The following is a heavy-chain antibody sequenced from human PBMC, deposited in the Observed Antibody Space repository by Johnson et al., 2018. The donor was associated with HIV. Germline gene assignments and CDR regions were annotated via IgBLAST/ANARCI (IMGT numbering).Heavy chain of an antibody. D-gene: IGHD2-15*01. J-gene: IGHJ3*02. CDR1: GFTFSSYG. Sequence: QVQLVESGGGVVQPGRSLRLSCAASGFTFSSYGMHWVRQAPGKGLEWVAVMSYDGNSKFYADSVQGRFTISRDNSKNTLYLQMNSLRAEDTAVYYCSKDVLSLGYCSGGGCWEDAFDIWGQGTKVTVSS. V-gene: IGHV3-30*18. CDR2: MSYDGNSK. CDR3: SKDVLSLGYCSGGGCWEDAFDI.